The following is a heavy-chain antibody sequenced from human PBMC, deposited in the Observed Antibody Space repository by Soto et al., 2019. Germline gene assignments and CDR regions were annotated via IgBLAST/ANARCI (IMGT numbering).Heavy chain of an antibody. CDR3: ARDELPASKWLDS. D-gene: IGHD1-7*01. Sequence: ASVNVSFKASGYIFTNFGITWVRQAPGQGLELMGWISGYNGNTNYAQKFQGRVTMTTDTSTTTAYMELRSLRSDDTALYYCARDELPASKWLDSWGRATLVTVSS. J-gene: IGHJ5*01. CDR2: ISGYNGNT. V-gene: IGHV1-18*01. CDR1: GYIFTNFG.